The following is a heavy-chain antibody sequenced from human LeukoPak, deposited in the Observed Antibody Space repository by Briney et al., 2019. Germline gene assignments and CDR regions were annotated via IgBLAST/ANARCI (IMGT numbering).Heavy chain of an antibody. V-gene: IGHV3-15*01. Sequence: GGSLRLSCAASGFTFTNHAMSWVHQAPGKGLEWVGRLKSKTDGGTTDYAAPVKGRFTISRDDSKNTLYLQMNSLKIEDTAVYYCATSPPRATVTTDWGQGTVVTVS. CDR2: LKSKTDGGTT. D-gene: IGHD4-17*01. J-gene: IGHJ4*02. CDR1: GFTFTNHA. CDR3: ATSPPRATVTTD.